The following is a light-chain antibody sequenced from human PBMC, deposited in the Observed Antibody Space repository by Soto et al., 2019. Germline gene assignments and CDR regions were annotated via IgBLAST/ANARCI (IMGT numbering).Light chain of an antibody. V-gene: IGKV1-5*01. CDR3: QQYNTYSPWA. CDR2: DAS. J-gene: IGKJ1*01. Sequence: DIPMTQSPSTLSASVGDRVTFTCRASQSIGNRLAWYQQKPGKAPKFLIYDASSLQSGVPLRFSGSGSGTEFTLTISSLQPDDFATYYCQQYNTYSPWAFGQGTKVKIK. CDR1: QSIGNR.